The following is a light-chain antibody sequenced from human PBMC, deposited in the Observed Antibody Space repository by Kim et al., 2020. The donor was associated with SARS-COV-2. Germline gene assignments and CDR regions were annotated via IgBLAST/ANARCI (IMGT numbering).Light chain of an antibody. Sequence: INCKSIRSVFDNENRKNYLNWYQQKPGQPPKLLIYLASSRESGVPDRFSGSGSGTDFTLTISSLRAEDVVVYYCQQFYSVPPLTFGQGTKVDIK. CDR3: QQFYSVPPLT. CDR1: RSVFDNENRKNY. CDR2: LAS. V-gene: IGKV4-1*01. J-gene: IGKJ1*01.